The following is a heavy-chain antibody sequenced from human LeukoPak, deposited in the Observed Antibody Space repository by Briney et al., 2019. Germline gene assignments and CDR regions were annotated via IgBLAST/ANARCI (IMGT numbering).Heavy chain of an antibody. Sequence: SETLSLTCNVSGDSLTSHFWSWIRQTPGKGLEWIGYVFHSGTTNYSPSLKSRVTISLDTSKKQFYLRLASVTAADTAVYYCARRMATVTDAFDLWGRGTMVSVSS. D-gene: IGHD5-24*01. J-gene: IGHJ3*01. V-gene: IGHV4-59*08. CDR3: ARRMATVTDAFDL. CDR1: GDSLTSHF. CDR2: VFHSGTT.